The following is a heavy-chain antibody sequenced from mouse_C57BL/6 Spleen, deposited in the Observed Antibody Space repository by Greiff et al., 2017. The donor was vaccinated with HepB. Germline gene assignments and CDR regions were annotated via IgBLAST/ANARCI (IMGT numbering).Heavy chain of an antibody. J-gene: IGHJ3*01. V-gene: IGHV5-12*01. CDR2: ISNGGGST. CDR1: GFTFSDYY. CDR3: ARHGSVLFAY. D-gene: IGHD1-1*01. Sequence: EVKLMESGGGLVQPGGSLKLSCAASGFTFSDYYMYWVRQTPEKRLEWVAYISNGGGSTYYPDTVKGRFTISRDNAKNTLYLQMSRLKSEDTAMYYCARHGSVLFAYWGQGTLVTVSA.